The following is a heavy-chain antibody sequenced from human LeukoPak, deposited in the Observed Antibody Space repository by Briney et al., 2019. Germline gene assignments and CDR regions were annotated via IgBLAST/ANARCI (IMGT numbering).Heavy chain of an antibody. CDR1: GFTFSSYG. J-gene: IGHJ1*01. D-gene: IGHD3-22*01. CDR3: ARDEVVVIGDRYFQH. Sequence: GGSLRLSCAASGFTFSSYGMHWVRQAPGKGLEWVAVIWYDGSNKYYADSVKGRFTISRDNSKNTLYLQMNSLRAEDTAVYYCARDEVVVIGDRYFQHWGQGTLVTVSS. V-gene: IGHV3-33*01. CDR2: IWYDGSNK.